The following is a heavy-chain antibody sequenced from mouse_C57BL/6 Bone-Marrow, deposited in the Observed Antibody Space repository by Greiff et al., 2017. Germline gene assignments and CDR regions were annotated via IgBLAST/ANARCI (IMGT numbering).Heavy chain of an antibody. V-gene: IGHV5-15*01. J-gene: IGHJ4*01. Sequence: EVQLMESGGGLVQPGGSLKLSCAASGFTFSDYGMAWVRQAPRKGPEWVAFISNLAYSIYYADTVTGRFTISRENAKNTLYLEMSSLRSEDTAMYYCARYDYDGDAMDYWGQGTSVTVSS. CDR3: ARYDYDGDAMDY. CDR1: GFTFSDYG. CDR2: ISNLAYSI. D-gene: IGHD2-4*01.